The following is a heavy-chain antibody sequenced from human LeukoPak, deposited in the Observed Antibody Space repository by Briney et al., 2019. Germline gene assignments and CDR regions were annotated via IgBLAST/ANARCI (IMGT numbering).Heavy chain of an antibody. CDR2: ISYDGSNK. D-gene: IGHD6-13*01. V-gene: IGHV3-30-3*01. Sequence: GGSLRLSCAAAGFTFSSYAMHWVRQAPGKGLEWVAVISYDGSNKYYADSVKGRFTISRDNSKNTLYLQMNSLRAEDTAVYYCAREIWSSSSSYDRFINDAFDIWGQGTMVTVSS. J-gene: IGHJ3*02. CDR1: GFTFSSYA. CDR3: AREIWSSSSSYDRFINDAFDI.